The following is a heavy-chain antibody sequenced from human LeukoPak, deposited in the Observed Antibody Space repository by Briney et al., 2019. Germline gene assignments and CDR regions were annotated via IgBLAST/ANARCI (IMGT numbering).Heavy chain of an antibody. J-gene: IGHJ5*02. CDR1: GYSFTNYW. V-gene: IGHV5-51*01. CDR2: IYSGDSDT. D-gene: IGHD1-7*01. CDR3: ARQGGTGTTRNWFDP. Sequence: GESLKISCKASGYSFTNYWIGWVRQMPGKGLEWMGIIYSGDSDTRYSPSFQGQVTISADKSISTAYLHWNSLKASDTAIYYCARQGGTGTTRNWFDPWGQGTRVTVSS.